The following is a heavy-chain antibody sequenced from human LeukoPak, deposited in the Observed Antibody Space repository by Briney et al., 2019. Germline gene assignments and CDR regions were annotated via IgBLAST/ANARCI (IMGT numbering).Heavy chain of an antibody. D-gene: IGHD6-19*01. V-gene: IGHV1-46*01. Sequence: ASVKVSYKASGYTFTSYYMHWVRQDPGQGLEWMGIINPSSGSTSYAQKFQGRVTMTRDTSTSTVYMELSSLRSEDTAVYYCARGSSGWYSVAYWGQGTLVTVSS. CDR3: ARGSSGWYSVAY. J-gene: IGHJ4*02. CDR1: GYTFTSYY. CDR2: INPSSGST.